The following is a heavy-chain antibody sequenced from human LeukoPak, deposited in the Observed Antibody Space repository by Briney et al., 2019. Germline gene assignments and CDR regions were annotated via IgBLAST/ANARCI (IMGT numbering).Heavy chain of an antibody. Sequence: GGSLRLSCAASGFTFSSYWMSWVRQAPGKGLEWVANIKEDGSEKYYVDSVKGRFTISRDNAKNSLYVEMNSLRAEDTAVYYCARDRGGSYPLNYYYGMDVWGQGTTVTVSS. V-gene: IGHV3-7*01. CDR3: ARDRGGSYPLNYYYGMDV. CDR1: GFTFSSYW. CDR2: IKEDGSEK. J-gene: IGHJ6*02. D-gene: IGHD1-26*01.